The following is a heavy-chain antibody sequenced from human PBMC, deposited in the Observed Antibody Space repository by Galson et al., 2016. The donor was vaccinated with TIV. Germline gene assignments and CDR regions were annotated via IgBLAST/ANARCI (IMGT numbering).Heavy chain of an antibody. Sequence: SVKVSCKASGYTFTDYYVHWVRQAPGQGLEWMGWINPNSGGTIYAQKFQGRVTMTRDTSISTAFMEGKKLRYDDTALYFCARDDGSTSGSNFWGRGTLVTVSS. CDR2: INPNSGGT. CDR3: ARDDGSTSGSNF. V-gene: IGHV1-2*02. J-gene: IGHJ4*02. D-gene: IGHD3-22*01. CDR1: GYTFTDYY.